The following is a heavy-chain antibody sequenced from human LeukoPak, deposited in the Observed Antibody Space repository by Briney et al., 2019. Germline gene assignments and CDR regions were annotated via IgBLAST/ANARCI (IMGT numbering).Heavy chain of an antibody. CDR3: ARGYDGYYGMDV. Sequence: GGSLRLSCAASGFTFSDYYMSWIRQAPGKGLEGVSCISGSGSTIYYADSVKGRFTISRDNAEKSLYLQMNSLRAEGTAVYFCARGYDGYYGMDVWGQGTTVTVSS. J-gene: IGHJ6*02. V-gene: IGHV3-11*01. D-gene: IGHD5-12*01. CDR1: GFTFSDYY. CDR2: ISGSGSTI.